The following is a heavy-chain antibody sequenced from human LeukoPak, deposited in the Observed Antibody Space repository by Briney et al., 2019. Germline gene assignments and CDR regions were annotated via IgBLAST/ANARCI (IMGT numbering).Heavy chain of an antibody. J-gene: IGHJ4*02. V-gene: IGHV2-5*02. CDR2: IYWDDDR. CDR3: AHRKNYYDSSVFND. Sequence: SGPTLINLTQTLTLTFTFSGLSLNTRGVGVGWIRQPPGRALEWLALIYWDDDRRYSPSLKSRLTITKDTSKNQVILTMTTMDQVDAATYFCAHRKNYYDSSVFNDWGQGTLVTVSS. CDR1: GLSLNTRGVG. D-gene: IGHD3-22*01.